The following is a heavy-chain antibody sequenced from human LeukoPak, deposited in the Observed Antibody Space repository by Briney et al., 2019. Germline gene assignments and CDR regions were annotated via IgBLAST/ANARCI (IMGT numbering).Heavy chain of an antibody. V-gene: IGHV1-69*04. Sequence: AASVKVSCKASGGTFSSYAISWVRQAPGQGLEWMGRIIPILGIANYAQKFQGRVTITADKSTSTAYMELSSLRSEDTAVYYCAREYLGGYYDSSGYQFDYWGQGTLVTVSS. J-gene: IGHJ4*02. CDR3: AREYLGGYYDSSGYQFDY. CDR1: GGTFSSYA. CDR2: IIPILGIA. D-gene: IGHD3-22*01.